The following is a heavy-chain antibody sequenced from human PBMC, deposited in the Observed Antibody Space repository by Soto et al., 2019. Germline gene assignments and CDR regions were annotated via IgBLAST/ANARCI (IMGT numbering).Heavy chain of an antibody. V-gene: IGHV3-30-3*01. CDR3: ARGIAARPVAFDI. Sequence: PGGSLRLSCAASGFTFSSYAMHWVRQAPGKGLEWVAVISYDGSNKYYADSVKGRFTISRDNSKNTLYLQMNSLRAEDTAVYYCARGIAARPVAFDIWGQGTMVTVSS. J-gene: IGHJ3*02. CDR1: GFTFSSYA. CDR2: ISYDGSNK. D-gene: IGHD6-6*01.